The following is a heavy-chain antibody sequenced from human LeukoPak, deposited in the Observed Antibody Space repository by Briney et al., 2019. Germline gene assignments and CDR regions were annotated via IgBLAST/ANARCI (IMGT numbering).Heavy chain of an antibody. V-gene: IGHV4-59*01. CDR1: GGSISSYY. D-gene: IGHD2-2*01. Sequence: SETLSLTCTVSGGSISSYYWSWIRQPPGKGLEWIGYIYYSGSTNYNPSLKSRVTISVDTSKNQFSLKLSSVTAADTAVYYCARGVVRRGPDNWFDPWGQGTLVTVSS. CDR2: IYYSGST. J-gene: IGHJ5*02. CDR3: ARGVVRRGPDNWFDP.